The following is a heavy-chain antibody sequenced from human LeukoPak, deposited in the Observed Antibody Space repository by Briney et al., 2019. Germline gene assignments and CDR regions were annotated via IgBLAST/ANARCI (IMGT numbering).Heavy chain of an antibody. CDR2: FSGSCGST. D-gene: IGHD1-26*01. CDR3: AKGDPSYLSPIDY. J-gene: IGHJ4*02. V-gene: IGHV3-23*01. CDR1: GFTFSNYA. Sequence: GGTLRLSCAASGFTFSNYAMSWVRQAPGKRLEWVSAFSGSCGSTYYADSVKGRFTISRDNSENTLYLQMYSLRVEDTAVYYCAKGDPSYLSPIDYWVQGTLVSVSS.